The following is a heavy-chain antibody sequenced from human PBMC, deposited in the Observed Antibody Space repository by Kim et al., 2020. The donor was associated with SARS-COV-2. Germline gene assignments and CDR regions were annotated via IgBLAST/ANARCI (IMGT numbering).Heavy chain of an antibody. J-gene: IGHJ4*02. D-gene: IGHD5-18*01. V-gene: IGHV3-7*01. CDR3: ARDPGYSYGPIDD. Sequence: VDCVKGRFTISRDNAKNSLYLQVNSLRAGDTAVYYCARDPGYSYGPIDDWGQGTLVTVSS.